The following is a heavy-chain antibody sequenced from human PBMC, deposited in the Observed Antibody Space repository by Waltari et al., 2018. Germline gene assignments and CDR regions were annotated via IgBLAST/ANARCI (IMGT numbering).Heavy chain of an antibody. CDR3: ARGRLNCFDI. J-gene: IGHJ3*02. CDR2: TYYRSKWYN. V-gene: IGHV6-1*01. CDR1: GDSVSRNGVV. Sequence: HAQLQQPGPGLVKPSQTLSLTSAISGDSVSRNGVVWNWIRQSPSRGLGWLGRTYYRSKWYNDYAVSVKSRITINPDTSKNHFSLQLNSVTPEDTAVYYCARGRLNCFDIWGQGTMVTVSS.